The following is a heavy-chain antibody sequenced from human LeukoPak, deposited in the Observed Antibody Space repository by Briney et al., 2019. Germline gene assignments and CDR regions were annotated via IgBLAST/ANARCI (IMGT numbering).Heavy chain of an antibody. CDR3: ARQSSGWYFV. CDR1: GFTLSSYW. CDR2: INSDGSDT. J-gene: IGHJ4*02. D-gene: IGHD6-19*01. Sequence: GGSLRLSCAASGFTLSSYWMHWVRQAPGKGLLWVSRINSDGSDTNYADSVKGRFSISRDNAKNTLYLQMNSLRAEDTAVYYCARQSSGWYFVWGQGTLVTVSS. V-gene: IGHV3-74*01.